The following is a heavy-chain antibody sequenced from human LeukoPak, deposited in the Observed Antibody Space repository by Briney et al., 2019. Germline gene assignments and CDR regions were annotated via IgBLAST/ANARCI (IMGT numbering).Heavy chain of an antibody. Sequence: SGTLSLTCAVSGGSISSSNWWSWVRQPPGKGLEWIGEVYHSGDANYNPSLKSRVTISVDKSKNQFSLKLSSVTAADTAVYYCARAFVTVVGPFDYWGQGTLVTVSS. V-gene: IGHV4-4*02. J-gene: IGHJ4*02. CDR1: GGSISSSNW. CDR2: VYHSGDA. CDR3: ARAFVTVVGPFDY. D-gene: IGHD3-22*01.